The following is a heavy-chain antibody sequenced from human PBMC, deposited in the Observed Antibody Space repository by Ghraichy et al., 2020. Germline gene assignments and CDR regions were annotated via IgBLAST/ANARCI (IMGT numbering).Heavy chain of an antibody. CDR3: ARENDPRCGSGTCYPNNWFDP. Sequence: GGSLRLSCAASGFTFSSYEMNWVRQAPGKGLEWVSYISSSGNTIYYSDSVKGRFTISRDNAKDSLYLQMNSLRAEDTAIYYCARENDPRCGSGTCYPNNWFDPWGQGTLVTVSS. V-gene: IGHV3-48*03. D-gene: IGHD2-15*01. CDR2: ISSSGNTI. CDR1: GFTFSSYE. J-gene: IGHJ5*02.